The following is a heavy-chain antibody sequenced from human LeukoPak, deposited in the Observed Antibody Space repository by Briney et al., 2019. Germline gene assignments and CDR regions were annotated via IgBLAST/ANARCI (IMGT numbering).Heavy chain of an antibody. Sequence: GGSLRLSCAASGFTFSNYAMSWVRQAPGKGLEWVSGISWNSGSIGYADSVKGRFTISRDNAKNSLYLQMNSLRAEDTALYYCVAEVDYWGQGTLVTVSS. CDR3: VAEVDY. J-gene: IGHJ4*02. D-gene: IGHD2-15*01. CDR2: ISWNSGSI. V-gene: IGHV3-9*01. CDR1: GFTFSNYA.